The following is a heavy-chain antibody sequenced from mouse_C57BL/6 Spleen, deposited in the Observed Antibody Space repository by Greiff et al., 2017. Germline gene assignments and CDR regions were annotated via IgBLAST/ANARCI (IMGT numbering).Heavy chain of an antibody. J-gene: IGHJ4*01. Sequence: VKLQQPGAELVRPGTSVKLSCKASGYTFTSYWMHWVKQRPGQGLEWIGVIDPSDSYTNYNQKFKGKATLTVDTSSSTAYMQLSSLTSEDSAVYYCANYYGSSYDYAMDYWGQGTSVTVSS. CDR3: ANYYGSSYDYAMDY. V-gene: IGHV1-59*01. CDR2: IDPSDSYT. D-gene: IGHD1-1*01. CDR1: GYTFTSYW.